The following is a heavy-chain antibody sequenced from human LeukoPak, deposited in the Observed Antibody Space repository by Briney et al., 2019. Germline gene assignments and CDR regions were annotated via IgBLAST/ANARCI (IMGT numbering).Heavy chain of an antibody. V-gene: IGHV3-23*01. CDR2: FSATDGSA. J-gene: IGHJ4*02. CDR3: ARDPLAARQVGYFDY. D-gene: IGHD6-6*01. CDR1: GFTVSSYG. Sequence: GGSLRLSCAASGFTVSSYGMTWVRQAPGKGLEWVSAFSATDGSAQYAESVKGRFTISRDNSKNTLYLQMNSLRAEDTAVYYCARDPLAARQVGYFDYWGQGTLVTVSS.